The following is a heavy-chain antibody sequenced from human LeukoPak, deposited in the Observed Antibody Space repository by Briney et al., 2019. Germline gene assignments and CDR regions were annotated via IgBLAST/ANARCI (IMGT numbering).Heavy chain of an antibody. CDR2: IRRDGSEK. V-gene: IGHV3-7*01. CDR3: ANGDYDFDY. CDR1: GFTFSSYW. Sequence: GGSLRLSCAASGFTFSSYWMSWVRQAPGKGLEWVANIRRDGSEKYYVDSVKGRFTISRDNAKNSLYLQMNSLRAEDTAVYYCANGDYDFDYWGQGTLVTVSS. D-gene: IGHD4-17*01. J-gene: IGHJ4*02.